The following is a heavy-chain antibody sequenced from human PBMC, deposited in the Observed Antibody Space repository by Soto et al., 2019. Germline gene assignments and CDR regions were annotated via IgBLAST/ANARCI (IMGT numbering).Heavy chain of an antibody. D-gene: IGHD3-22*01. J-gene: IGHJ1*01. CDR1: GFTFSGYI. CDR3: AREDESSGHAGTFQH. CDR2: ISHDGNK. Sequence: QVQLVESGGDVVQPGRSLRLSCAASGFTFSGYIFHWVRQTPGKGLEWVGLISHDGNKQYADSVKDRFTISRDNSKNEVHLQMNSLSLEDTALYYCAREDESSGHAGTFQHWGQGTLVTVSP. V-gene: IGHV3-30-3*01.